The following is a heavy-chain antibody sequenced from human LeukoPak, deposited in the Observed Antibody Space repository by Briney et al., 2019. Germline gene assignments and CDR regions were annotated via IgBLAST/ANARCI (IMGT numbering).Heavy chain of an antibody. D-gene: IGHD1-1*01. CDR2: ISGSGGST. J-gene: IGHJ4*02. V-gene: IGHV3-23*01. Sequence: PGGSLRLSCAASGFTFSSYAMSWVRQAPGKELEYVSVISGSGGSTHYRDSVKGRFTISRDNSKNTLYLQMNSLRVEDTAVYYCAKDGTTTITFDYWGQGTLVTVSS. CDR1: GFTFSSYA. CDR3: AKDGTTTITFDY.